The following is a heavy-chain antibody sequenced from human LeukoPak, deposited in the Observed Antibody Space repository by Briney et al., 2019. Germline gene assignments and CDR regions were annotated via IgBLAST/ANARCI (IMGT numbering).Heavy chain of an antibody. V-gene: IGHV4-34*01. D-gene: IGHD4-17*01. Sequence: SETLSLTCAVYGGSFSGYYWTWIRQPPGKGLEWIGEINHSGSTNYNPSLKSRVTISVDTSKNQFSLKLSSVTVADTAVYHCARERPYGDYFDYWGQGTLVTVSS. CDR2: INHSGST. CDR1: GGSFSGYY. J-gene: IGHJ4*02. CDR3: ARERPYGDYFDY.